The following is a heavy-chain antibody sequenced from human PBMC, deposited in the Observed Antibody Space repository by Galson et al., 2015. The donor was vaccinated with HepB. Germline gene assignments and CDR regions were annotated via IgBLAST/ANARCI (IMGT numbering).Heavy chain of an antibody. D-gene: IGHD6-19*01. V-gene: IGHV5-10-1*01. CDR3: AREAKPQHSSGWECGMDV. CDR1: GYIFTNYW. J-gene: IGHJ6*02. Sequence: QSGAEVKKSGESLRIPCKGSGYIFTNYWINWVRQMPGKGLEWMGRIGPSDSYTNYSPSFQGHVTISADKSISTAYLQWSSLKASDTAMYYCAREAKPQHSSGWECGMDVWGQGTTVTVSS. CDR2: IGPSDSYT.